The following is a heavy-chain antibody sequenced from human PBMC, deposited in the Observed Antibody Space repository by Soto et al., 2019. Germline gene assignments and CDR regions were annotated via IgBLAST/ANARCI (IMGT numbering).Heavy chain of an antibody. D-gene: IGHD3-22*01. CDR2: ISSTSDYI. CDR3: ARATQSYYDTSGYYSYVH. CDR1: GFTFSRYS. V-gene: IGHV3-21*04. J-gene: IGHJ4*02. Sequence: GSLRLSCAASGFTFSRYSMNWVRQGPGKGLEWLSSISSTSDYISYADSVKGRFTISRDNAKSSLYLQMNNLRAEDTAFYFCARATQSYYDTSGYYSYVHWGQGAQVTVSS.